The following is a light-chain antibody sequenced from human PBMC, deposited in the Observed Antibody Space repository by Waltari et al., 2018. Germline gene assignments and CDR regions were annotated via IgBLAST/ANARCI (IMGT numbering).Light chain of an antibody. V-gene: IGLV8-61*01. CDR2: HTN. CDR1: SVAVSTTYS. CDR3: VLSMGSGIWV. J-gene: IGLJ3*02. Sequence: QTVVPQASSLSVAPGGTVTLTCGLSSVAVSTTYSPSWYQQAPGQAPRTLICHTNPRSSGVPDRFSGSILDNKAALTITGAQADDESDYYCVLSMGSGIWVFGGGTKLTVL.